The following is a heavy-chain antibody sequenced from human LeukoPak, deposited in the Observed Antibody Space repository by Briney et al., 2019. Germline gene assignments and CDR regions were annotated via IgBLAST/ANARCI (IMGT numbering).Heavy chain of an antibody. D-gene: IGHD2-2*01. CDR2: INHSGST. Sequence: PSETLSLTCAVYGGSFSGYYWSWIRQPPGKGLEWIGEINHSGSTNYNPSLKSRVTISVDTSKNQFSLKLSSVTAADTAVYYCARSTGYQLLVDPGPPFDPWGQGTLVTVSS. J-gene: IGHJ5*02. V-gene: IGHV4-34*01. CDR1: GGSFSGYY. CDR3: ARSTGYQLLVDPGPPFDP.